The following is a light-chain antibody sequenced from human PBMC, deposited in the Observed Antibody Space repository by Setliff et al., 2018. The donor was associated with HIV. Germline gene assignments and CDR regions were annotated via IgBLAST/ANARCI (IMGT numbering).Light chain of an antibody. CDR2: SNI. CDR3: QSYDNSLSSSGV. CDR1: RSNIGRNS. J-gene: IGLJ1*01. Sequence: QSVLTQPPSASGTPGQRVTISCSGSRSNIGRNSVTWYQQFPGAAPKLLIYSNIQQPSGVPDRFSGSKSGSSASLAISGLQSEDEADYYCQSYDNSLSSSGVFGTGTKVTVL. V-gene: IGLV1-44*01.